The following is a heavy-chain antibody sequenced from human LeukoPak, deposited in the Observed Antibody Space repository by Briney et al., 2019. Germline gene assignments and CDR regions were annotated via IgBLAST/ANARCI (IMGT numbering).Heavy chain of an antibody. CDR3: ARWGYSSGYYYDY. D-gene: IGHD3-22*01. J-gene: IGHJ4*02. CDR2: ISSSGSTI. V-gene: IGHV3-48*03. CDR1: GFTFSSYE. Sequence: GGSLRLSCAPPGFTFSSYEMNWVRQAPGKGVECVSYISSSGSTIYYADSVKERFTISRDNAKISLYLQMNSLRAEDTAVYYCARWGYSSGYYYDYWGQGTLVTVSS.